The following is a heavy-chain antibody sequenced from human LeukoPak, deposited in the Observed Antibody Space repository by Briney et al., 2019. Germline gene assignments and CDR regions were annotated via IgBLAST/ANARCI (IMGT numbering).Heavy chain of an antibody. V-gene: IGHV1-69*13. J-gene: IGHJ5*02. CDR3: ARGVGATVWFDP. CDR1: GSTFSSYA. CDR2: IFPIFGTA. D-gene: IGHD1-26*01. Sequence: SSVKVSFKASGSTFSSYAISWERQAPRPGLARIGRIFPIFGTANYAQKFQGRVTITSDESTSTAYMELSSLRSEDTAVYYCARGVGATVWFDPWGQGTLVTVSS.